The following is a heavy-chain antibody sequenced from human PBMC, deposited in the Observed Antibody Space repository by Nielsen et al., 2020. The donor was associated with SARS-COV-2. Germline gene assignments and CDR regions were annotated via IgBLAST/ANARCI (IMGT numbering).Heavy chain of an antibody. CDR3: ATALTKVAGTPIDY. Sequence: GGSLRLSCEASGFSFSTHEMNWVRQAPGKGLEWVSYISSGESATYYADSVKGRFTISRDNAKNSLYLQMSSLRAEDTAVYYCATALTKVAGTPIDYWGQGTLVTVSS. CDR2: ISSGESAT. V-gene: IGHV3-48*03. CDR1: GFSFSTHE. D-gene: IGHD6-19*01. J-gene: IGHJ4*02.